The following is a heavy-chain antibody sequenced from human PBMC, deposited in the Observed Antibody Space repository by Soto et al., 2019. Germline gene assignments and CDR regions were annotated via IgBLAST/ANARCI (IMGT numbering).Heavy chain of an antibody. CDR1: GGSISSGNYY. D-gene: IGHD1-7*01. J-gene: IGHJ4*02. V-gene: IGHV4-30-4*01. CDR3: ATMGTPATGLYYFDY. CDR2: ISYGGST. Sequence: SETLSLTCAVSGGSISSGNYYWSWIRQPPGKGLEWIGFISYGGSTYYSASLKSRFTISVDTSKNQFSLNLSFVTAADTAVYYCATMGTPATGLYYFDYWGQGTLVTVSS.